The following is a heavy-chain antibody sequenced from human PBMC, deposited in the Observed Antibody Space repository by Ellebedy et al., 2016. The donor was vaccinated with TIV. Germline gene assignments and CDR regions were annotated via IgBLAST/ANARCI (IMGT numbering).Heavy chain of an antibody. CDR2: IYSIGNP. CDR3: VRGGGWYYNTFGP. V-gene: IGHV4-59*01. CDR1: ACSTNSYY. Sequence: MPSETLSLTCAVSACSTNSYYWSWIRQPPGKGLEWIGYIYSIGNPKYNPSLKSRISMTLDTSKNQFSLRLTAVTAADTAVYYCVRGGGWYYNTFGPWGQGALVLVSS. D-gene: IGHD6-19*01. J-gene: IGHJ5*02.